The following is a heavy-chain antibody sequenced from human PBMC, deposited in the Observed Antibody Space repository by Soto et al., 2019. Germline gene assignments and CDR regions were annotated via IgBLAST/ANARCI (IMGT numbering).Heavy chain of an antibody. Sequence: QVQLVQSGAEVKKPGSSVKVSCKASGGTFSSYAISWVRQAPGQGLEWMGGIIPIVGTANYAQKFQGRVTITADESTSTAYMELSSLRYEDTAVYYCARDWAHGGSCYYGMDVWGQGTTVTVSS. D-gene: IGHD3-16*01. V-gene: IGHV1-69*12. CDR3: ARDWAHGGSCYYGMDV. CDR1: GGTFSSYA. J-gene: IGHJ6*02. CDR2: IIPIVGTA.